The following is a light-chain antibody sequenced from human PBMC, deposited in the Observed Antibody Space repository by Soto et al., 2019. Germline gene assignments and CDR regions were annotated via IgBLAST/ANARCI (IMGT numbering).Light chain of an antibody. CDR1: QSVSNNY. V-gene: IGKV3-20*01. CDR3: QQRHXWXIT. J-gene: IGKJ5*01. Sequence: IVLTQSPGTLSLSPGERAXXXXXXSQSVSNNYLAWYQQKPGQAPXLLIYXSXXXATXXPDSFSCSGSGTDFTLTISSLEPEDSAVYYCQQRHXWXITFGQGTRLEIK. CDR2: XSX.